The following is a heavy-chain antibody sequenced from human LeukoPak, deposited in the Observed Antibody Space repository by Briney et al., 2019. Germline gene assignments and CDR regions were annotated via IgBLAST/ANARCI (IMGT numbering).Heavy chain of an antibody. V-gene: IGHV6-1*01. Sequence: SQTLSLTCALSGDSASSNSAAWNWLRQSPSRGLEWLGRTYYRSKWKSDYAVSVKSRITINPDTSKNQFSLQLNSMTPEDAAVYYCARGNFFDYWGQGTLVTVSS. J-gene: IGHJ4*02. CDR1: GDSASSNSAA. CDR3: ARGNFFDY. CDR2: TYYRSKWKS.